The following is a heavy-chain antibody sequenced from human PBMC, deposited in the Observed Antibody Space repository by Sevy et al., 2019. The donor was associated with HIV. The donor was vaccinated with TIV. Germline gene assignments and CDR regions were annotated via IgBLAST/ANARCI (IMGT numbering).Heavy chain of an antibody. CDR1: GFTFNTYA. CDR2: ISGNDGGA. Sequence: GGSLRLSCAASGFTFNTYAMSWVRQAPGKGLEWVSCISGNDGGAYGADSVKGRFAISRDNSKNTLYLQMNSLRVEDTAVYYCARGGYYYDNAAYYAFDSWGQGTLVTVSS. V-gene: IGHV3-23*01. D-gene: IGHD3-22*01. J-gene: IGHJ4*02. CDR3: ARGGYYYDNAAYYAFDS.